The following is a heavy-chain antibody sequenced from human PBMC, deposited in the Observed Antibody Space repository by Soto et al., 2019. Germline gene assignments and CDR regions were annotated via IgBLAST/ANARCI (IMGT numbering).Heavy chain of an antibody. V-gene: IGHV3-7*01. D-gene: IGHD1-26*01. CDR1: ESTVSRDW. CDR2: TNQDGSEK. J-gene: IGHJ4*02. CDR3: SGGVGDAF. Sequence: EVHLVESGGGLVQTGGSLRLSCAISESTVSRDWMNWVRQAPGKGLEWVAHTNQDGSEKYYADSVKGRFTISRDNAKKSLYLQMNSLLAGDTAMYYCSGGVGDAFWGQGTLVTVSS.